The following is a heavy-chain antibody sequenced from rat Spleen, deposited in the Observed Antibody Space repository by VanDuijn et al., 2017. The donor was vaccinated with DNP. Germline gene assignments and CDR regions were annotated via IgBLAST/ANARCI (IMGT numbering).Heavy chain of an antibody. D-gene: IGHD1-10*01. J-gene: IGHJ2*01. CDR2: ISYDGANT. CDR1: GFTFSDYY. CDR3: ARHGQQPHYFDY. Sequence: EVQLVESGGGLVQPGRSMKLSCAASGFTFSDYYMAWVRQAPTKGLEWVAYISYDGANTYYRDSVKGRFTISRNNAKSSLYLQMDSLRSEDTATYYCARHGQQPHYFDYWGQGVMVTVSS. V-gene: IGHV5-25*01.